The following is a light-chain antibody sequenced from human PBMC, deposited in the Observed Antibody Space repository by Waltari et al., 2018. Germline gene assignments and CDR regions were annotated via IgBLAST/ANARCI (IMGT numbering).Light chain of an antibody. Sequence: QSALTQPASGAGSPGQAVTVFCAVTRNDVGCYNSVSWYQEHPAQPPRVIIYDVSDRPSGVSDRFSGSKSGNTASLTISGLQAEDEADYYCSSQSSNDVVLFGGGTKLTVL. J-gene: IGLJ2*01. V-gene: IGLV2-14*01. CDR3: SSQSSNDVVL. CDR2: DVS. CDR1: RNDVGCYNS.